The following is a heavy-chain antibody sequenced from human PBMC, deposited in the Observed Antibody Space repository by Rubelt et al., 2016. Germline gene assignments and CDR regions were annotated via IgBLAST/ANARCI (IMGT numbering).Heavy chain of an antibody. Sequence: VRQAPGKGLEWVSAISGSGGSTYYADSVKGRFTISRDNSKNTLYLQMNSLRAEDTAVYYCAKSPLLWFGELAKYFDYWGQGTLVTVSS. D-gene: IGHD3-10*01. CDR2: ISGSGGST. V-gene: IGHV3-23*01. CDR3: AKSPLLWFGELAKYFDY. J-gene: IGHJ4*02.